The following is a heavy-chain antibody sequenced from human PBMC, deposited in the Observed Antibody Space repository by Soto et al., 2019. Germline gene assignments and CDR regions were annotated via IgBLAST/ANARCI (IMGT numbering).Heavy chain of an antibody. Sequence: SETLSLTCAVYGGSFSGYYWSWIRQPPGKGLEWIGEINHSGSTNYNPSLKSRVTISVDTSKNQFSLKLSSVTAADTAVYYCARADYDFWSGYYIRWFDPWGQGTLVTVSS. CDR1: GGSFSGYY. J-gene: IGHJ5*02. CDR3: ARADYDFWSGYYIRWFDP. D-gene: IGHD3-3*01. V-gene: IGHV4-34*01. CDR2: INHSGST.